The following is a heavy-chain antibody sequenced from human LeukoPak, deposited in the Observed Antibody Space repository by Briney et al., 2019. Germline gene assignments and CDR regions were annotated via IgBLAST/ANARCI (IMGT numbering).Heavy chain of an antibody. J-gene: IGHJ3*02. CDR2: ISSSSSYT. D-gene: IGHD3-22*01. V-gene: IGHV3-11*05. CDR3: ARVTSRWSLWGYYYDTGDAFDI. Sequence: GGSLRLSCAASRFTFSDYYMSWIRQAPGKGLEWVSYISSSSSYTNYADSVKGRFTISRDNAKNSLYLQMNSLRAEDTAVYYCARVTSRWSLWGYYYDTGDAFDIWGQGTMVTV. CDR1: RFTFSDYY.